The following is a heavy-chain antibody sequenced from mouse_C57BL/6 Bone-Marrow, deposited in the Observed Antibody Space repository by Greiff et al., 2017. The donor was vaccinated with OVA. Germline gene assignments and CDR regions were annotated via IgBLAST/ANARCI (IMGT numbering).Heavy chain of an antibody. V-gene: IGHV1-64*01. CDR2: IHPNSGST. Sequence: QVHVKQPGAELVKPGASVKLSCKASGYTFTSYWMHWVKQRPGQGLEWIGMIHPNSGSTNYNEKFKSKATLTVDKSSSTAYMQLSSLTSEDSAVYYCASPAYLLFAYWGQGTLVTVSA. D-gene: IGHD2-10*01. J-gene: IGHJ3*01. CDR3: ASPAYLLFAY. CDR1: GYTFTSYW.